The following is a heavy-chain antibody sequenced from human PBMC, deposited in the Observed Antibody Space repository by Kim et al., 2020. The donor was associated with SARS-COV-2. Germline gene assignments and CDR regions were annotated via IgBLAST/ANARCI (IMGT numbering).Heavy chain of an antibody. CDR2: INPNSGGT. CDR3: ARGVDSSGYYYACPDY. D-gene: IGHD3-22*01. J-gene: IGHJ4*02. V-gene: IGHV1-2*02. Sequence: ASVKVSCKASGYTFTGYYMHWVRQAPGQGLEWMGWINPNSGGTNYAQKFQGRVTMTRDTSISTAYMELSRLRSDDTAVYYCARGVDSSGYYYACPDYWGQGTLVTVSS. CDR1: GYTFTGYY.